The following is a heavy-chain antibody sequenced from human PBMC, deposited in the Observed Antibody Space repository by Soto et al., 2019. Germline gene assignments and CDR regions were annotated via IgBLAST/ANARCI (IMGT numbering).Heavy chain of an antibody. V-gene: IGHV2-5*02. Sequence: QITLRESGPTRVRPTQPLTLTCDFSGFSLTTSGVGVAWIRQSPGKAPEWLAVIYWDDDKRYSPTLKSRLTILHGXXKXQXXLTQTNMDPVDTGTYYCAHSALYGGSCWDGWYCDTWVLGTPVTFSS. CDR3: AHSALYGGSCWDGWYCDT. CDR1: GFSLTTSGVG. CDR2: IYWDDDK. D-gene: IGHD1-26*01. J-gene: IGHJ5*02.